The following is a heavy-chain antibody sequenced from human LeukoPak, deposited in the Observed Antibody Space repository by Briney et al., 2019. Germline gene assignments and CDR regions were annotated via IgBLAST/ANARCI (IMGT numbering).Heavy chain of an antibody. CDR1: GFNFNSYP. CDR2: ISFDGSDK. CDR3: ARVLGFGSPPAY. Sequence: TGGSLRLSCVASGFNFNSYPMHWVRQAPGKGLEWVGLISFDGSDKSYADSVEGRFTISRDNSKNTLYLQMNSLSAEDTAVYYCARVLGFGSPPAYWGQGTQVFVSS. D-gene: IGHD3-10*01. V-gene: IGHV3-30*04. J-gene: IGHJ4*02.